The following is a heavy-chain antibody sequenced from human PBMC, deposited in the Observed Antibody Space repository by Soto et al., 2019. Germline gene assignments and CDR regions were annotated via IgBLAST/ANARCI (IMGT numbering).Heavy chain of an antibody. Sequence: QVQLVESGGGLVKPGGSLRLSCAASGFTFSDYYMSWIGQAPGKGLEWVSYISSSSSYTNYADSVKGRFTISRDNAKNSLYLQMDSLRAEDTALYYCARTIAAAGGRRYFDLWGRGTLVTVSS. D-gene: IGHD6-13*01. CDR1: GFTFSDYY. CDR3: ARTIAAAGGRRYFDL. V-gene: IGHV3-11*05. J-gene: IGHJ2*01. CDR2: ISSSSSYT.